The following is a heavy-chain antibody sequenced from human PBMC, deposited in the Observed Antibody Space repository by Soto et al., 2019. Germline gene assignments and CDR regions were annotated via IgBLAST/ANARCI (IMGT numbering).Heavy chain of an antibody. CDR1: GGSISSGGYY. D-gene: IGHD5-12*01. Sequence: QVQLQESGPGLVKPSQTLSLTCTVSGGSISSGGYYWSWIRQHPGKGLEWIGYIYYSGSTYYNPSLKSRVTISVDTAKNQFYLKLSAVTAADTAVYYCATRRDGYRFDYWGQGTLVTVSS. J-gene: IGHJ4*02. CDR3: ATRRDGYRFDY. CDR2: IYYSGST. V-gene: IGHV4-31*03.